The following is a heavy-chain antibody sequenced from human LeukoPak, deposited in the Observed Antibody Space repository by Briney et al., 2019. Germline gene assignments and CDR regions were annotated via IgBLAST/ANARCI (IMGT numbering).Heavy chain of an antibody. CDR3: ARSVEGYCSGGSCYSYYYYMDV. V-gene: IGHV4-59*01. CDR2: IYHSGST. J-gene: IGHJ6*03. CDR1: GGSISSYY. D-gene: IGHD2-15*01. Sequence: SETLSLTCTVSGGSISSYYWSWIRQPPGKGLEWIGSIYHSGSTYYNPSLKSRVTISVDTSKNQFSLKLSSVTAADTAVYYCARSVEGYCSGGSCYSYYYYMDVWGKGTTVTVSS.